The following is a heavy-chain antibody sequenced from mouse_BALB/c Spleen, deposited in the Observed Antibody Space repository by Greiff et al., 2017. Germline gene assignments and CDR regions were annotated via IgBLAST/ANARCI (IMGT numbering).Heavy chain of an antibody. CDR1: GYTFTSYW. J-gene: IGHJ1*01. CDR3: ARGGYDYGDWYFDV. CDR2: IDPYDSET. V-gene: IGHV1-74*01. Sequence: VQLQQPGAELVRPGASVKLSCKASGYTFTSYWMNWVKQRPEQGLEWIGRIDPYDSETHYNQKFKDKAILTVDKSSCTAYMQLSSLPSEGSAVYYCARGGYDYGDWYFDVWGAGTTVTVSS. D-gene: IGHD2-2*01.